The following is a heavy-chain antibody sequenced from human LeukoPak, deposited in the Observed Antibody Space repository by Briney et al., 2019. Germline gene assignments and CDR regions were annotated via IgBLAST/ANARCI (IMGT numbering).Heavy chain of an antibody. J-gene: IGHJ6*02. V-gene: IGHV1-69*04. D-gene: IGHD5-18*01. CDR3: ARDIGEDTAMVNYYYYGMDV. Sequence: SVKVSCKASGGTFSSYAISWVRQAPGQGLEWMGRINPILGIANYAQKFQGRVTITADKSTSTAYMELSSLRSEDTAVYYCARDIGEDTAMVNYYYYGMDVWGQGTTVTVSS. CDR1: GGTFSSYA. CDR2: INPILGIA.